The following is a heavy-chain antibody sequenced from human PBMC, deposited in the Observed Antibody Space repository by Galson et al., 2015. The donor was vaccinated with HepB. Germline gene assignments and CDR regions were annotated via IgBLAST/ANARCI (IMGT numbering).Heavy chain of an antibody. V-gene: IGHV3-15*07. J-gene: IGHJ4*02. D-gene: IGHD3-10*01. CDR3: ATISGVPDY. CDR2: IKSKTDGGTT. CDR1: GFTFSSYG. Sequence: SLRLSCAASGFTFSSYGMHWVRQAPGKGLEWVGRIKSKTDGGTTDYAAPVKGRFTISRDDSKNTLYLQMSSLRAEDTAIYYCATISGVPDYWGQGTLVIVSS.